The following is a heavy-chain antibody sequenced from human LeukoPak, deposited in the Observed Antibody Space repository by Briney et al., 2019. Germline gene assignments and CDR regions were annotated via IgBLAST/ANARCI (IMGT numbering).Heavy chain of an antibody. CDR3: ARDGRDASRNY. V-gene: IGHV1-2*06. J-gene: IGHJ4*02. D-gene: IGHD2-2*01. Sequence: GASVKVSCKASGYTFTDYYMHWVRQAPGQGLEWMGRFNPNTGGTTYVKYAQKFQGRVTMTRDASLSTAYMELSSLRSEDTAVYYCARDGRDASRNYWGQGTLVTVSS. CDR1: GYTFTDYY. CDR2: FNPNTGGTTYV.